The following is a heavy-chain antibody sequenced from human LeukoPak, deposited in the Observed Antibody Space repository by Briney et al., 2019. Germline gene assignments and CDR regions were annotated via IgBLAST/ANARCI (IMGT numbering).Heavy chain of an antibody. Sequence: ASVKVSCKASGYTFTSYYMHWARQAPGQGLEWMGIINPSGGSTSYAQKFQGRVTMTRDTSTSTVYMELSSLRSEDTAVYYCARASSQWLVPDWGQGTLVTVSS. CDR2: INPSGGST. CDR1: GYTFTSYY. D-gene: IGHD6-19*01. J-gene: IGHJ4*02. V-gene: IGHV1-46*01. CDR3: ARASSQWLVPD.